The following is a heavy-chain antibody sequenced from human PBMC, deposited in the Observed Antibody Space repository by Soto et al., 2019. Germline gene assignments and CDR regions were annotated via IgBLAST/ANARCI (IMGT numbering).Heavy chain of an antibody. CDR2: IIPLSGTA. V-gene: IGHV1-69*13. J-gene: IGHJ4*02. CDR3: ATEGFGGSYFAY. Sequence: ASVKVSCKASGGTLSNYVINWMRQAPGQGLEWMGGIIPLSGTAKYKQKFQGRVTITADESTSTAYLELTSVTADDTAVYFCATEGFGGSYFAYWGQGTLVTVSS. CDR1: GGTLSNYV. D-gene: IGHD1-26*01.